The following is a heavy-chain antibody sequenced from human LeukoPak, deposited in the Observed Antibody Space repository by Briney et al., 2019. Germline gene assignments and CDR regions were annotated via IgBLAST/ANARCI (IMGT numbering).Heavy chain of an antibody. CDR2: MSPNSGDT. D-gene: IGHD6-13*01. CDR1: GYTFTSYD. V-gene: IGHV1-8*01. J-gene: IGHJ6*02. Sequence: ASVKVSCKASGYTFTSYDFNWVRQATGQRPEWMGWMSPNSGDTGYAQKFQDRVTMTRNTSISTAYMELSSLRSDDTAVYYCARDNSKLVRYYYYGMDVWGQGTTVTVSS. CDR3: ARDNSKLVRYYYYGMDV.